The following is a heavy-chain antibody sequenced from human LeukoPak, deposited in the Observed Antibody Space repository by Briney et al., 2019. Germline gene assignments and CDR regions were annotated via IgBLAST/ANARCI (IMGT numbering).Heavy chain of an antibody. Sequence: SESLSLTCTDSGGSISSNNYYWGWIRQPPGKGLEWIGSIYYSGSTYYNPSLKSRVTISVDTSKNQFSLKLSSVTAADTAVYYCARHGDNSSWYVAYWGHGTLVTVSS. J-gene: IGHJ4*01. CDR3: ARHGDNSSWYVAY. CDR2: IYYSGST. CDR1: GGSISSNNYY. V-gene: IGHV4-39*01. D-gene: IGHD6-13*01.